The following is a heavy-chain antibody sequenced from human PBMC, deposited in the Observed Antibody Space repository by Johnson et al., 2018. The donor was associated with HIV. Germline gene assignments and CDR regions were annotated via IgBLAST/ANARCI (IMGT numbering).Heavy chain of an antibody. J-gene: IGHJ3*02. D-gene: IGHD3-10*01. V-gene: IGHV3-30*18. Sequence: VQLLESGGGVVQPGRSLGLSCRASGFTFSGNAMHWVRQPPGKGLQWVAVISSDGTEKHYGDSVRGRFTFFRDNSKNTLYLQMNSLRMEDTAVYYCAKSTQASILRESGPYGAFDMWGQGTMVTVSS. CDR3: AKSTQASILRESGPYGAFDM. CDR2: ISSDGTEK. CDR1: GFTFSGNA.